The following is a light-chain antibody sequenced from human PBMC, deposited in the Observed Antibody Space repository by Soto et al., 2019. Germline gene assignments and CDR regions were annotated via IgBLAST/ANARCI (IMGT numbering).Light chain of an antibody. Sequence: EIVLTQSPGTLSLSPGERATLSFSSSQSVSSSYLAWYQQKPGQAPRLLIYGASSRATGIPDRFSGSGSGTDFTLTISRLEPEDFAVYYCQHYGTSPGTFGQGTRLEI. J-gene: IGKJ5*01. CDR1: QSVSSSY. CDR2: GAS. V-gene: IGKV3-20*01. CDR3: QHYGTSPGT.